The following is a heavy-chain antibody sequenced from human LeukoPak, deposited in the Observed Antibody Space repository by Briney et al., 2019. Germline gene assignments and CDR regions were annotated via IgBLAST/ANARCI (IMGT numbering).Heavy chain of an antibody. J-gene: IGHJ4*02. D-gene: IGHD3-22*01. V-gene: IGHV4-34*01. CDR2: INHSGST. Sequence: TSETLSLTCAVYGGSFSGYYWSWIRQPPGKGLEWIGEINHSGSTNYNPSLKRRVTISVDTSKNQFSLKLSSVTAADTAVYYCARGYYDSSGYLDYWGQGTLVTVSS. CDR3: ARGYYDSSGYLDY. CDR1: GGSFSGYY.